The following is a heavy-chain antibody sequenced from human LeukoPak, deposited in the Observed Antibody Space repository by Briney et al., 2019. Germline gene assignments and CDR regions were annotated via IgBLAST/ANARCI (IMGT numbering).Heavy chain of an antibody. CDR2: INPGGGST. D-gene: IGHD1-7*01. CDR3: AKAGGNSFFDY. CDR1: GVTFSSYA. Sequence: GGSLRLSCAASGVTFSSYAMNWVRQGPGKGLEWVSAINPGGGSTYYADSVKGRFTVSRDNSKNTLYLQMNSLRAEDTAVYYCAKAGGNSFFDYWGQGTLVTVSS. V-gene: IGHV3-23*01. J-gene: IGHJ4*02.